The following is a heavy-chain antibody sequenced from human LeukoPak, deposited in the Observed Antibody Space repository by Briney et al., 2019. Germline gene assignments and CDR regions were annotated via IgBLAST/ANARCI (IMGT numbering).Heavy chain of an antibody. CDR3: ARAWDIVATDTPGNFDY. V-gene: IGHV4-39*07. J-gene: IGHJ4*02. Sequence: KTSETLSLTCIVSGGSISSSSYYWGWIRQPPGKGLEWIGSIYYSGSTYYNPSLKSRVTISVDTSKNQFSLKLSSVTAADTAVYYCARAWDIVATDTPGNFDYWGQGTLVTVSS. D-gene: IGHD5-12*01. CDR1: GGSISSSSYY. CDR2: IYYSGST.